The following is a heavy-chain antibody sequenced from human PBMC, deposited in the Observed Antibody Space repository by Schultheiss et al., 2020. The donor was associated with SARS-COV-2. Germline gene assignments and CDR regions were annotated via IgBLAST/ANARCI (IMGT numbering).Heavy chain of an antibody. CDR3: ARDATLEWLFADPIVDWYFDL. Sequence: GGSLRLSCAASGFTFSSYSMNWVRQAPGKGLEWVSAISGSGGSTYYADSVKGRFTISRDNSKNTLYLQMNSLRAEDTAVYYCARDATLEWLFADPIVDWYFDLWGRGTLVTVSS. CDR1: GFTFSSYS. D-gene: IGHD3-3*01. CDR2: ISGSGGST. J-gene: IGHJ2*01. V-gene: IGHV3-23*01.